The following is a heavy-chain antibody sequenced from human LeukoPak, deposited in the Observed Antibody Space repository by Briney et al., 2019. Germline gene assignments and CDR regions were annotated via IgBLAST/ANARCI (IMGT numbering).Heavy chain of an antibody. V-gene: IGHV3-11*01. CDR2: ISPRGQTV. CDR1: GFTFSDYH. Sequence: GGSLRLSCTASGFTFSDYHMTWVRQAPGKGLEWVSKISPRGQTVFNSHSVEGRSTISRDNANNSLYLQLHNVRADDTAVYYCASGGYNGYVDVWGEGTTVIVSS. J-gene: IGHJ6*03. CDR3: ASGGYNGYVDV. D-gene: IGHD1-14*01.